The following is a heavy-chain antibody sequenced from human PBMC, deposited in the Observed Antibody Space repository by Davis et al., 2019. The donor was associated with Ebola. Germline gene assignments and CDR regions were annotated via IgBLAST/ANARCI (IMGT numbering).Heavy chain of an antibody. D-gene: IGHD3-9*01. V-gene: IGHV4-34*01. J-gene: IGHJ4*02. CDR2: INHSGSA. Sequence: SETLSLTCAVYGGSFSGYFWSWIRQPPGRELEWIGEINHSGSASYNPSLKSRVTISVDTSKNQFSLKLTSLTAADTAVYYCARGVSTAISTFFVYWGQGGLVTVSS. CDR1: GGSFSGYF. CDR3: ARGVSTAISTFFVY.